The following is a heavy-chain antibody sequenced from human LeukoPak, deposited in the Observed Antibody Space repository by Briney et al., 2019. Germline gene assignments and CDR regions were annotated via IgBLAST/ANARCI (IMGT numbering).Heavy chain of an antibody. V-gene: IGHV1-2*02. CDR2: INANSGGT. J-gene: IGHJ3*02. D-gene: IGHD3-22*01. CDR1: GHTFTGYY. CDR3: ASKWVTYYYNSSYYHYPTDVFDI. Sequence: GASVKVSCKASGHTFTGYYMHWVRQAPGQGLEWMGWINANSGGTNYAQKFQGRVTMTRDTSISTAYKELSRLRSDDTAVYYCASKWVTYYYNSSYYHYPTDVFDIWGQGTMVTVSS.